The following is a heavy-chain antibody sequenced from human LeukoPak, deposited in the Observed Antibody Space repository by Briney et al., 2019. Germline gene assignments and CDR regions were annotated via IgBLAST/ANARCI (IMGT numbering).Heavy chain of an antibody. CDR3: ATEFDGSGSYLSFDY. CDR2: FDPEDGET. J-gene: IGHJ4*02. CDR1: GYTLTELS. Sequence: ASVKVSCKVSGYTLTELSMHWVRQAPGKGLECMGGFDPEDGETIYAQKFQGRVTMTEDTSTDTAYMELSSLRSEDTAVYYCATEFDGSGSYLSFDYWGQGTLVTVSS. D-gene: IGHD3-10*01. V-gene: IGHV1-24*01.